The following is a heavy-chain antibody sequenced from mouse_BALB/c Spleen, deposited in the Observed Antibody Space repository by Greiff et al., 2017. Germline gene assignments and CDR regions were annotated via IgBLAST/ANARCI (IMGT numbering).Heavy chain of an antibody. J-gene: IGHJ3*01. D-gene: IGHD2-2*01. V-gene: IGHV1-4*02. CDR3: ASWDGNDF. CDR2: INPRSGYT. Sequence: VQLQQSAAELARPWASVKMSCKASGYTFTSYTMHWVTQRPGQGLEWIGYINPRSGYTEYNQKFKAKTTLTEAKSSSTAYIQLSSLTSEDSAVYYCASWDGNDFWGQGTLVTVSA. CDR1: GYTFTSYT.